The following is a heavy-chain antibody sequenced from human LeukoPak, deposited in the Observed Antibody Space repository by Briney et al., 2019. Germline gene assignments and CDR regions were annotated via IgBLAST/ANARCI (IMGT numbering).Heavy chain of an antibody. Sequence: RASVKVSCKVSGYTLTELSLHWVRQDPGKGLEWMGGFDPEDGETIYAQKFQGRVTMTEDTSTDTAYMELSSLRSEDTAVYYCARETLDYAGNYGWYFDLWGRGTLVTVSS. J-gene: IGHJ2*01. D-gene: IGHD4-23*01. CDR1: GYTLTELS. CDR3: ARETLDYAGNYGWYFDL. CDR2: FDPEDGET. V-gene: IGHV1-24*01.